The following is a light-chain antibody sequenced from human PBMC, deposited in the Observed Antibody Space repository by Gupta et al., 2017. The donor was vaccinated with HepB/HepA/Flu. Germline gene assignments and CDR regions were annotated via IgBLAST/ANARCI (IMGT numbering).Light chain of an antibody. J-gene: IGLJ3*02. CDR2: STN. CDR1: SGSVSTSYY. V-gene: IGLV8-61*01. CDR3: VLYMGSGIWV. Sequence: QTVVTQEPSFSVSPGGTVTLTCGLSSGSVSTSYYPSWYQQTPGQPPRTLIYSTNTRSAGVPDRFSASILGNTAALTITGAQADEESDYYCVLYMGSGIWVFGGGTKLTVL.